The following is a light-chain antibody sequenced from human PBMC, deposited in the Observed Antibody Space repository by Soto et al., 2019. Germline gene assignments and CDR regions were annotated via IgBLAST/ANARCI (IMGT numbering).Light chain of an antibody. V-gene: IGLV2-11*01. J-gene: IGLJ2*01. CDR1: SSDVGGYNY. CDR2: DVT. CDR3: CSYAGSYTMV. Sequence: QSVLTQPRSGSGSPGQSVTISCTGTSSDVGGYNYVSWYQQQPGKAPRLMIYDVTKRPSGVPDRFSGSKSGNTASLTISGLQAEDEADYYCCSYAGSYTMVFGGGTKLTVL.